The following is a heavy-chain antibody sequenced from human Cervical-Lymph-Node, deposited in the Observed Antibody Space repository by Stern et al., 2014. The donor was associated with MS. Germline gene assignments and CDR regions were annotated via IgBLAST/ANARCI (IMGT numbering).Heavy chain of an antibody. CDR3: ARGGGLVGYFDY. Sequence: QLVQSGAEVKKPGSSVKVSCKASGDTFSSYAINWVRQGPRQGLECMGGITPVFGTTNYAQRSQGRVTITADKSTNTAYMELMTLRSEDTAVYYCARGGGLVGYFDYWGQGTLVSVSS. V-gene: IGHV1-69*06. CDR2: ITPVFGTT. CDR1: GDTFSSYA. D-gene: IGHD1-26*01. J-gene: IGHJ4*02.